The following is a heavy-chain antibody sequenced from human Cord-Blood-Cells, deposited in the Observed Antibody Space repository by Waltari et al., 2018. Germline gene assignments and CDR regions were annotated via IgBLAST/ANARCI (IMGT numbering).Heavy chain of an antibody. D-gene: IGHD3-16*01. CDR3: ARVYYDYVYGMDV. V-gene: IGHV4-34*01. J-gene: IGHJ6*02. Sequence: QVQLQQWGAGLLKPSETLSLTCAVSGGSFSGYYWSWIHQPPGKGLEWIGEINQSGSTNYNPSLKSRVTISVDTSKNQFSLKLSSVTAADTAVYYCARVYYDYVYGMDVWGQGTTVTVSS. CDR2: INQSGST. CDR1: GGSFSGYY.